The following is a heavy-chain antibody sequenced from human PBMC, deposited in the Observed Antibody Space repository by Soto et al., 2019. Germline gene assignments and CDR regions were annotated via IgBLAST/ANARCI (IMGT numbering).Heavy chain of an antibody. Sequence: QVQLVQSGAEVKKPGSSVKVSCKASGGTFSSYAISWVRQAPGQGLEWMGGIIPIFGTANYAQKFQGRVTXXXXXXXSXXXXXXXXXXXXXXXXXXXXXXPGXRXYYYGMDVWGQGTTVTVSS. J-gene: IGHJ6*02. V-gene: IGHV1-69*05. CDR3: XXXPGXRXYYYGMDV. CDR1: GGTFSSYA. CDR2: IIPIFGTA.